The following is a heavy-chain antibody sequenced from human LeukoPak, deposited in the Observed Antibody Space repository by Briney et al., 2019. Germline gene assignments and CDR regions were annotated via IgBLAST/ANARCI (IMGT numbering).Heavy chain of an antibody. CDR3: ARVDGGDYPHFDY. CDR1: GGSISSYY. J-gene: IGHJ4*02. D-gene: IGHD2-21*02. CDR2: IYYSGST. V-gene: IGHV4-59*01. Sequence: SETLSLTCPVYGGSISSYYWSWIRQPPGNGMEWIGYIYYSGSTNYNPSPKSRVTISVDTSKNQFSLKLSSVTAADTAVYYCARVDGGDYPHFDYWGQGTLVTVSS.